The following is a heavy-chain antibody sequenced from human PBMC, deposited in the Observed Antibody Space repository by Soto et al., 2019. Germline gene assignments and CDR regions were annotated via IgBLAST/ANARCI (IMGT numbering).Heavy chain of an antibody. CDR2: IIPIFGTA. J-gene: IGHJ4*02. V-gene: IGHV1-69*01. Sequence: QVQLVQSGAEVKKPGSSVKVSCKASRGTFSSYAISWVRQAPGQGLEWMGGIIPIFGTANYAQKFQGRVTITADESTSTAYMELSSLRSEDTAVYYCARGDYGDYPASFDYWGQGTLVTVSS. CDR1: RGTFSSYA. D-gene: IGHD4-17*01. CDR3: ARGDYGDYPASFDY.